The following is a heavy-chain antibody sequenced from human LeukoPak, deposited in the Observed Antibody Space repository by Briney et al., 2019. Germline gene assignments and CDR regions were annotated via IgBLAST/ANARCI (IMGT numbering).Heavy chain of an antibody. CDR3: ARERTLSAY. CDR2: IKEDGSEK. D-gene: IGHD1/OR15-1a*01. CDR1: GFTFSSYW. Sequence: GGSLRLSCAVSGFTFSSYWMTWVCQAPGTGLEWVANIKEDGSEKYYVASVTGRFTITRDNAKNSLYLQMNSLGAEDRAVYYWARERTLSAYSGQGTLVTVSS. V-gene: IGHV3-7*01. J-gene: IGHJ4*02.